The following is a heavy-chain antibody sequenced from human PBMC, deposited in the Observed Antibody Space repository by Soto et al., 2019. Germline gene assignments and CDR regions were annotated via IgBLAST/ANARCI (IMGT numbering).Heavy chain of an antibody. Sequence: ASVKVSCKASGYTFTSYGISWVRQAPGQGLEGMGWISAYNGNTNYAQKLQGRVTMTTDTSTSTAYMELRSLRSDDTAVYYCARELYDFWSGYRNWFDPWGQGTLVTVSS. D-gene: IGHD3-3*01. CDR3: ARELYDFWSGYRNWFDP. J-gene: IGHJ5*02. V-gene: IGHV1-18*01. CDR2: ISAYNGNT. CDR1: GYTFTSYG.